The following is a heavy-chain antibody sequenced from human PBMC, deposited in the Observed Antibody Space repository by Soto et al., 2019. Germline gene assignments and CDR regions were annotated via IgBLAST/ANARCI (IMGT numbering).Heavy chain of an antibody. Sequence: SETLSLTCTVSGGSISSTNYYWGWIRQPPGKGLEWIGSMYYSGSTYYNPSLKSRVTISVDTSKNQFFLKLSSVTAADTAVYYCARGPLHSSSWPRGVKYFQHWGQGTLVTVSS. CDR3: ARGPLHSSSWPRGVKYFQH. D-gene: IGHD6-13*01. CDR2: MYYSGST. CDR1: GGSISSTNYY. V-gene: IGHV4-39*07. J-gene: IGHJ1*01.